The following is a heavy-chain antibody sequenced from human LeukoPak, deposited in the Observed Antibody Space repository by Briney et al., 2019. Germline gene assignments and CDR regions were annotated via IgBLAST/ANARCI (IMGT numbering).Heavy chain of an antibody. CDR2: ISWNSGSI. V-gene: IGHV3-9*01. CDR1: GFTFDDYA. J-gene: IGHJ4*02. CDR3: AKDTTSGYGAYDIFDY. D-gene: IGHD4-17*01. Sequence: QAGGSLRLSCASSGFTFDDYAMHWVRQAPGKGLEWVSGISWNSGSIGYTDSVKGRFTISRDNAKNSLYLQMNSLRAEDTALYFGAKDTTSGYGAYDIFDYWGEGTLVTVSP.